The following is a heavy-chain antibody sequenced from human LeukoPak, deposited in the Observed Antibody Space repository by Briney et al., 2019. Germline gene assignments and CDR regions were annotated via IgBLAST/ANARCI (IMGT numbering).Heavy chain of an antibody. Sequence: SETLSLTCTVSGGSISSSYWSWIRQPPGRGLEWIGYTSHSGSTNYKPSLKSRVSISVDTSKNQFSLKLSSVTAADTAMYYCARGYYDARGDSNPFDIWGQGTMVTVSS. D-gene: IGHD3-22*01. CDR1: GGSISSSY. CDR2: TSHSGST. J-gene: IGHJ3*02. CDR3: ARGYYDARGDSNPFDI. V-gene: IGHV4-59*01.